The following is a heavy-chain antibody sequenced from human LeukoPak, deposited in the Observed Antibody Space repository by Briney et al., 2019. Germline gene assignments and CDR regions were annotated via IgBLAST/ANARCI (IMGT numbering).Heavy chain of an antibody. CDR1: GFTFSSYA. CDR3: ARRGYGDYAPFDY. J-gene: IGHJ4*02. D-gene: IGHD4-17*01. Sequence: GGSLRLSCAASGFTFSSYAMSWVRRAPGKGLEWVSVIFSGGSTYYGDSVKGRFRLSRDSSKNTLYLQMDSLRAEDTAVYYCARRGYGDYAPFDYWGQGTLVTVSS. CDR2: IFSGGST. V-gene: IGHV3-66*04.